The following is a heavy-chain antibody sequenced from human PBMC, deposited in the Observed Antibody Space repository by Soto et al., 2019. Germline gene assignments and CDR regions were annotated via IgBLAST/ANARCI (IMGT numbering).Heavy chain of an antibody. V-gene: IGHV1-46*01. D-gene: IGHD3-22*01. J-gene: IGHJ4*02. CDR1: GYAFTSYY. CDR2: INPSGGST. CDR3: ARARRYYDSSGYYPY. Sequence: ASVKVSCTASGYAFTSYYMHWVRQAPGQGLEWMGIINPSGGSTSYAQKFQGRVTMTRDTSTSTVYMELSSLRSEDTAVYYCARARRYYDSSGYYPYWGQGTLVTVSS.